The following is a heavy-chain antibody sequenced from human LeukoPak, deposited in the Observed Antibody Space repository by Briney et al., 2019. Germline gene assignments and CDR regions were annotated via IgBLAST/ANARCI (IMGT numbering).Heavy chain of an antibody. V-gene: IGHV1-69*06. D-gene: IGHD3-22*01. CDR2: IIPIFGTA. J-gene: IGHJ3*02. CDR1: GGTFNSYA. CDR3: GRGARITMIVVVPDAFDI. Sequence: ASVKVSCKASGGTFNSYAISWVRQAPGQGLEWMGGIIPIFGTANYAQKFQGRVTITADKSTSTVYMELSSLRSEDTAVYYCGRGARITMIVVVPDAFDIWGQGTMVTVSS.